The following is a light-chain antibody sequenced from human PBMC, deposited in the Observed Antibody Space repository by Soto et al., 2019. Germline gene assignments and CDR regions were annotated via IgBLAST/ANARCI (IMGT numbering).Light chain of an antibody. CDR1: QSVTTN. CDR3: EEYDRWPVT. Sequence: EVVMTQSPATLSVSPGERVTFSCRASQSVTTNLAWYQHKPCQSPRLLISGASTGAAGSPPTFSVSGSVTGFTLTIARLQSAYFAVYYYEEYDRWPVTFGGGTKVESK. CDR2: GAS. V-gene: IGKV3-15*01. J-gene: IGKJ4*01.